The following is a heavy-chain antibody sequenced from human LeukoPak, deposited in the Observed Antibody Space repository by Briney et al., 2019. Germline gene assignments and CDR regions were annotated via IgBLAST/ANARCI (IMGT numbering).Heavy chain of an antibody. D-gene: IGHD5-12*01. V-gene: IGHV4-59*01. J-gene: IGHJ4*02. CDR2: IYYSGST. CDR1: GGSISSYY. CDR3: ARRSSGYSGYDLDY. Sequence: SETLSLTCTVSGGSISSYYWSWIRQPPGKGLEWIGYIYYSGSTNYNPSLKSRVTISVDTSKNQFSLKLSSVTAVDTAVYYCARRSSGYSGYDLDYWGQGTLVTVSS.